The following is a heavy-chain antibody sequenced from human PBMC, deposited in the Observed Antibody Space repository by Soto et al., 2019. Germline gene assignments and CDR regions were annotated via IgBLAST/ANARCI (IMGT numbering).Heavy chain of an antibody. CDR2: IYPGDSDT. J-gene: IGHJ6*02. Sequence: GESLKISCKGSGYSFTSYWIGWVRQMPGKGLEWMGIIYPGDSDTRYSPSFQGQVTISADKSISTAYLQWSSLKASDTAMYYCARRGRDGYNLYYYYGMDVWGQGTTVTVSS. CDR3: ARRGRDGYNLYYYYGMDV. CDR1: GYSFTSYW. V-gene: IGHV5-51*01. D-gene: IGHD5-12*01.